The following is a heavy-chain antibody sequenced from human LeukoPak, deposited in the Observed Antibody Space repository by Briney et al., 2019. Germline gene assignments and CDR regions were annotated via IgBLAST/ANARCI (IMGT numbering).Heavy chain of an antibody. CDR2: ISYDGSNK. J-gene: IGHJ4*02. D-gene: IGHD6-25*01. CDR1: GFTFSSYG. Sequence: PGGSLRLSCAASGFTFSSYGMHWVRQAPGKGLEWVAVISYDGSNKHYADSVKGRFTISRDNAKNSLYLQMDSLRAEDTAVYYCARERRLSDWGQGTLVTVSS. CDR3: ARERRLSD. V-gene: IGHV3-30*03.